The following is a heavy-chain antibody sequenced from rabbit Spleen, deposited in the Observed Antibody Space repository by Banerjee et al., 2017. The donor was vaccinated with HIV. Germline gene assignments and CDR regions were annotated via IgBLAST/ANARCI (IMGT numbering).Heavy chain of an antibody. V-gene: IGHV1S45*01. CDR1: GFDFSSYV. CDR3: ARDLPGVIGWNFKL. D-gene: IGHD1-1*01. CDR2: INAVTGKA. J-gene: IGHJ4*01. Sequence: QEQLVESGGGLVQPGGSLKLSCKASGFDFSSYVVSWVRHDPGKGLEWIACINAVTGKAVYSSWAKGRFTFSKTSSTTVTLQMNSLTAADTATYFCARDLPGVIGWNFKLWGPGTLVSVS.